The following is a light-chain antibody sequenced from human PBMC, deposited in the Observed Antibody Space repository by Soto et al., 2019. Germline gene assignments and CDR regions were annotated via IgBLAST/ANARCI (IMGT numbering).Light chain of an antibody. CDR1: QSVTDY. CDR3: QEYNNWHPIT. Sequence: EIVLTQSPAALSLSPGERGTLSCRASQSVTDYLGWYQQKPGQAPRLLVYDVSNRAPGIPARFSGGGSGTNFTLTISNLEPEDFAVYYCQEYNNWHPITFGGGTKVDIK. CDR2: DVS. V-gene: IGKV3-11*01. J-gene: IGKJ4*01.